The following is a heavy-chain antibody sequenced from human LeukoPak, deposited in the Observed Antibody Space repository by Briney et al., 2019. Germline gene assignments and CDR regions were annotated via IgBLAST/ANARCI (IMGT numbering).Heavy chain of an antibody. CDR1: GGSISSYY. CDR3: ARWVVGDIVATLPDAFDI. J-gene: IGHJ3*02. CDR2: IYYSGST. D-gene: IGHD5-12*01. V-gene: IGHV4-59*08. Sequence: PSETLSLTCTVSGGSISSYYWSWIRQPPGKGLEWSGYIYYSGSTNYNPSLKSRVTISVDTSKNQCSLKLSSVTAADTAVYYCARWVVGDIVATLPDAFDIWGQGTTVTVSS.